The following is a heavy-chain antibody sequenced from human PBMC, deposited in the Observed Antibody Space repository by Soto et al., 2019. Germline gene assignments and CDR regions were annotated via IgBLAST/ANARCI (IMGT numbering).Heavy chain of an antibody. CDR1: GFTFSNCN. CDR2: ISSDSATK. Sequence: GGSLRLSCSVSGFTFSNCNMDWVRQAPGKGLEWVAYISSDSATKYYAESVKARFTISRDNAKNSLFLQMNSLRDEDTAMYYCATDLRHLVIHSSGWEPWFDPWGQGTLVTVSS. J-gene: IGHJ5*02. V-gene: IGHV3-48*02. CDR3: ATDLRHLVIHSSGWEPWFDP. D-gene: IGHD6-19*01.